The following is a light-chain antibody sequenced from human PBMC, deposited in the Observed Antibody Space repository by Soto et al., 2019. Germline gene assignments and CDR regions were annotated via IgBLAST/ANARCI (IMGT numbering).Light chain of an antibody. V-gene: IGLV2-14*01. Sequence: QSVLTQPASVSGSPGQSITISCTGTSDDVAGYDYVSWYQQHPAKAPKLMIYEVSNRPSGVSNRFSGSKSGNTASLTISGLQAEDEADYYCISYSSSRIHVVVGGGTKVTVL. CDR3: ISYSSSRIHVV. CDR2: EVS. J-gene: IGLJ2*01. CDR1: SDDVAGYDY.